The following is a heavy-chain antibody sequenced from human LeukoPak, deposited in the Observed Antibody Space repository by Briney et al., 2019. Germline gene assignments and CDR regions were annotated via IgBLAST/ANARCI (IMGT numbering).Heavy chain of an antibody. CDR1: GDSVSSNSAA. J-gene: IGHJ2*01. CDR2: TYYRSKWYN. CDR3: ARPGGAAPDWYFDL. Sequence: SQTLSLTCAISGDSVSSNSAAWNWIRQSPSRGLEWLGRTYYRSKWYNDYAVSVKSRITINPDTSKDQFSLKLNSVTAADTAVYYCARPGGAAPDWYFDLWGRGTLVTVSS. V-gene: IGHV6-1*01. D-gene: IGHD6-6*01.